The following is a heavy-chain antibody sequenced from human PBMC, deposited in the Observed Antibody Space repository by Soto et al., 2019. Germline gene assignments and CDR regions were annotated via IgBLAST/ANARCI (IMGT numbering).Heavy chain of an antibody. CDR1: GGSISSYY. Sequence: PSETLSLTCTVSGGSISSYYWSWIRQPPGKGLEWIGYISYSGSTNYNPSLKSRVTISVDTSKNQFPLKLISVTAADTAVYYCARGSDDDYFDYWGQGTLVTVSS. J-gene: IGHJ4*02. CDR3: ARGSDDDYFDY. CDR2: ISYSGST. D-gene: IGHD3-3*01. V-gene: IGHV4-59*01.